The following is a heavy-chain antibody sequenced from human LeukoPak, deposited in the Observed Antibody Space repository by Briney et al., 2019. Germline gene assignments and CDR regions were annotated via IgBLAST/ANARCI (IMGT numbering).Heavy chain of an antibody. V-gene: IGHV1-46*01. CDR2: INPSGGST. CDR1: GYTFTNFY. D-gene: IGHD3-10*02. Sequence: ASVKVSCKASGYTFTNFYIHWVRQAPGQGLEWMGIINPSGGSTGYAQRFQGRVTMTEDKSTDTAYMEMSSLRSEDTAVYYCATWSGSYYYYWGQGTLVTVSS. J-gene: IGHJ4*02. CDR3: ATWSGSYYYY.